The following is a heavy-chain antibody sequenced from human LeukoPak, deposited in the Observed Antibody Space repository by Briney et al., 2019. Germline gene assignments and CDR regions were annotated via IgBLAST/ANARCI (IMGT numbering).Heavy chain of an antibody. CDR1: GYTFSTHW. Sequence: ASVEVSCKTSGYTFSTHWMHWVRQAPGQGVEWMGIINPSGGFTSYAQKFQGRVTVTRDMSTSTVYMEPSDLRSEDTAVYYCARDQSAEWDLLSGWWFDPWGQGALVTVSS. D-gene: IGHD1-26*01. J-gene: IGHJ5*02. CDR2: INPSGGFT. V-gene: IGHV1-46*01. CDR3: ARDQSAEWDLLSGWWFDP.